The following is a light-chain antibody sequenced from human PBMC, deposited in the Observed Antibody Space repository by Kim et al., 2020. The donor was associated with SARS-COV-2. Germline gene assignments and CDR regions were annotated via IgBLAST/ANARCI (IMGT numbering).Light chain of an antibody. CDR1: SSNIGTNT. J-gene: IGLJ3*02. CDR3: ATWVVSLNGGV. CDR2: CDD. Sequence: GQRVTISCSGTSSNIGTNTVNCYQQLPRTAPKLLIYCDDQRPSGVPDRFSGSKSGTSASLAISGLQPADEADYYCATWVVSLNGGVFGGGTQLTVL. V-gene: IGLV1-44*01.